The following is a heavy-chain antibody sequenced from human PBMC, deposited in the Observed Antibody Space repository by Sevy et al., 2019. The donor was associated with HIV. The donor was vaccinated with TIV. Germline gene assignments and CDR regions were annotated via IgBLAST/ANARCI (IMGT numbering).Heavy chain of an antibody. J-gene: IGHJ3*02. CDR2: ISSSGSTI. Sequence: GGSLRLSCAASGFTISDYYMSWIRQAPGKGLEWVSYISSSGSTIYYADSVKGRFTISRDNAKNSLYLQMNSLRAEDTAVYYCARSELRYFDWLLPTDAFDIWGQGTMVTVSS. CDR3: ARSELRYFDWLLPTDAFDI. V-gene: IGHV3-11*01. D-gene: IGHD3-9*01. CDR1: GFTISDYY.